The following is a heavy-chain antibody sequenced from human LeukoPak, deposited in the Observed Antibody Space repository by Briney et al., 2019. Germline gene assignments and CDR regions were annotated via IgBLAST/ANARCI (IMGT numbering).Heavy chain of an antibody. CDR1: GFTFSSYA. V-gene: IGHV3-23*01. CDR3: AKAWGSNGWFAY. Sequence: PGASLRLSCAASGFTFSSYAMIWVRQAPGKGLEWVSSISGSGGSTYYADSVKGRFTISSDNSKSTLYLQMSSLRAEDTAVYYCAKAWGSNGWFAYWGQGTLVTVSS. CDR2: ISGSGGST. J-gene: IGHJ4*02. D-gene: IGHD6-19*01.